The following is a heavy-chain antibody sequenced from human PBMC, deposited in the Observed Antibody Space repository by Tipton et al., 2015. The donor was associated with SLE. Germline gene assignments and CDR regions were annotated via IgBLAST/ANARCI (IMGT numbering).Heavy chain of an antibody. CDR2: IYSGGST. CDR1: GFTFSSYA. D-gene: IGHD3-9*01. Sequence: GSLRLSCAASGFTFSSYAMSWVRQAPGKGLEWVSLIYSGGSTYYADSVKGRFTISRDNSKNTLYLQMNSLRAEDTAVYYCAKDFEVYGMDVWGQGTTVTVSS. CDR3: AKDFEVYGMDV. J-gene: IGHJ6*02. V-gene: IGHV3-23*03.